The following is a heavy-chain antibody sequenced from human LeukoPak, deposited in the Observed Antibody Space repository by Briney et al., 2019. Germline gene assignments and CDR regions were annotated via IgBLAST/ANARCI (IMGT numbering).Heavy chain of an antibody. CDR1: GGSFSGYY. Sequence: SETLSLTCAVYGGSFSGYYWSWIRQPPGKGLEWIGEINHSGSTNYNPSLKSRVTISGDTSKHHFSLELRSVTAADTAVYYCAISGNYFTRDAFDIWGQGTMVTGSS. J-gene: IGHJ3*02. D-gene: IGHD1-26*01. CDR2: INHSGST. V-gene: IGHV4-34*01. CDR3: AISGNYFTRDAFDI.